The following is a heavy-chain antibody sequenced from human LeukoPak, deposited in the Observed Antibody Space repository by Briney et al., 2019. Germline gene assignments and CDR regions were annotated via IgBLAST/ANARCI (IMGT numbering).Heavy chain of an antibody. D-gene: IGHD1-26*01. CDR1: GFTFDDYA. Sequence: GGSLRLSCAASGFTFDDYAMPWVRQAPGKGLEWVSGISWNSGSIGYADSVKGRFTISRDNAKNSLYLQMNSLRAEDTALYYCARVGATDAFDIWGQGTMVTVSS. V-gene: IGHV3-9*01. CDR3: ARVGATDAFDI. CDR2: ISWNSGSI. J-gene: IGHJ3*02.